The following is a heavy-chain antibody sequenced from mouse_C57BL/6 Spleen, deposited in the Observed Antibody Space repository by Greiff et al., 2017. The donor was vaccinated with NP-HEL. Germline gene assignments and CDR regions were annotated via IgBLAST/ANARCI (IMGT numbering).Heavy chain of an antibody. J-gene: IGHJ2*01. Sequence: VKLMESGAELARPGASVKLSCKASGYTFTSYGISWVKQRTGQGLEWIGEIYPRSGNTYYNEKVKGKATLTADKSSSTAYMELRSLTSEDSAVYFCARDLDWGQGTTLTVSS. CDR1: GYTFTSYG. V-gene: IGHV1-81*01. CDR2: IYPRSGNT. CDR3: ARDLD.